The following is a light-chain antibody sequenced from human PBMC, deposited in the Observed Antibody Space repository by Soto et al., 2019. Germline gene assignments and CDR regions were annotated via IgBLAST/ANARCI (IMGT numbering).Light chain of an antibody. CDR1: SSNIGAGYD. J-gene: IGLJ1*01. V-gene: IGLV1-40*01. Sequence: QSVLTQPPSVSGAPGQRVTISCTGSSSNIGAGYDAHWYQRLPGTAPKVLIYNNNNRPSGVPDRFSGSKSGTSASLAITGLQAEDEADYYCQSYDSSLSGSDVFGTGTKLTVL. CDR2: NNN. CDR3: QSYDSSLSGSDV.